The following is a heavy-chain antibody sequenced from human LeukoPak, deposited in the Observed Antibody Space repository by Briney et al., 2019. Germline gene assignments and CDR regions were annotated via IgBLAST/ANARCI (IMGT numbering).Heavy chain of an antibody. CDR2: INPNSGGT. D-gene: IGHD2-15*01. V-gene: IGHV1-2*02. J-gene: IGHJ3*02. CDR1: GYTFTGYY. CDR3: ARDRGVYCSGGSCYFNSAGAFDI. Sequence: ASVKVSCKASGYTFTGYYMHWVRQAPGQGLEWMGWINPNSGGTNYAQKFQGRVTMTRDTSIRTAYMELSRLRSDDTAVYYCARDRGVYCSGGSCYFNSAGAFDIWGQGTMVTVSS.